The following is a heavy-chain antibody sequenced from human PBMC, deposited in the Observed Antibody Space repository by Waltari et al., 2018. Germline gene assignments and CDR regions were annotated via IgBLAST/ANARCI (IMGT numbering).Heavy chain of an antibody. D-gene: IGHD1-26*01. CDR2: IYYSGRT. J-gene: IGHJ1*01. V-gene: IGHV4-39*01. Sequence: QLQLQESGPGLVKPSETLSLTCTVSGGSISSSSYYWGWIRQPPGKGLEWIGSIYYSGRTYYNPSLKRRVTISVDTSKNQFSLKLSSVTAADTAVYYGARQGSSRNFQHWGQGTLVTVSS. CDR1: GGSISSSSYY. CDR3: ARQGSSRNFQH.